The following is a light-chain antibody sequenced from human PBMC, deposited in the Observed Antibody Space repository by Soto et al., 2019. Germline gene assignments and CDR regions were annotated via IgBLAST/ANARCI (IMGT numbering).Light chain of an antibody. CDR2: LNSDGSH. CDR1: SGHSSYA. V-gene: IGLV4-69*01. Sequence: QSVLTQSPSASASLGASVKLTCTLCSGHSSYAIAWHQQQPEKGPRYLMKLNSDGSHSKGDGIPDRFSGSSSGAERYLTISSLQSEDEADYYCQTWGTVFGGGTKVTVL. CDR3: QTWGTV. J-gene: IGLJ2*01.